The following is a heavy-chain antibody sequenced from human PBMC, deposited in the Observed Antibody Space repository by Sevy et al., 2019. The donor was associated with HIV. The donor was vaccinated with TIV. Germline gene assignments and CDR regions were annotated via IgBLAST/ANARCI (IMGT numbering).Heavy chain of an antibody. CDR3: STEYSNGFDY. Sequence: GGSLRLSCAAFGFTFSTHAMHWVRQAPGKGLEWVAVIWTEGDVESYADSVRGRFTISRENSKNTLYLQMNSLISEDTAVYYCSTEYSNGFDYWGQGTLVTVSS. J-gene: IGHJ4*02. D-gene: IGHD4-4*01. CDR2: IWTEGDVE. V-gene: IGHV3-33*01. CDR1: GFTFSTHA.